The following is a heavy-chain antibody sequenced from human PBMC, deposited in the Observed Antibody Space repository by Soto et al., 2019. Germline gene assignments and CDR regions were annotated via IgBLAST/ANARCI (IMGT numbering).Heavy chain of an antibody. CDR1: GFTFSLSA. V-gene: IGHV3-23*01. CDR3: AKGPEYDILTGCDY. D-gene: IGHD3-9*01. Sequence: EVQLLESGGGFVQPGESLRLSCAASGFTFSLSAMSWVRQAPGRGLDWVSSLSGGGSTKDYADSVKGRFTISRDNSKNTVQLQMSSLRAEDTAVYYCAKGPEYDILTGCDYWGQGALVTVSS. CDR2: LSGGGSTK. J-gene: IGHJ4*02.